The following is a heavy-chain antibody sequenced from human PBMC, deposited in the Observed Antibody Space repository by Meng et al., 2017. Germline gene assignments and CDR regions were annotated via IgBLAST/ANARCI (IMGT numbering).Heavy chain of an antibody. CDR3: TRRPEDPHGDYRLPPGRYYYYYYGMDV. CDR2: NSSSSSYI. CDR1: GFTFSSYS. Sequence: GESLKISCAASGFTFSSYSMNWVRQAPGKGLEWVSSNSSSSSYIYYADSVKGRFTISRDNAKNALYLQMNRLRAEDTAVYYCTRRPEDPHGDYRLPPGRYYYYYYGMDVWGQGTMVTVSS. V-gene: IGHV3-21*01. J-gene: IGHJ6*02. D-gene: IGHD4-17*01.